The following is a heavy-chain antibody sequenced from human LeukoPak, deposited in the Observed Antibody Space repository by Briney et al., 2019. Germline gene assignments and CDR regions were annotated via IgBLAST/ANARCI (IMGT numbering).Heavy chain of an antibody. Sequence: PGGSLRLSCAASGFTFSSYAMSWVRQAPGKGLVWVSRINSDGSSTSYADSMKGRFTISRDNAKNTLYVQMNSLRAEDTAVYYCSTGSGHAFDIWGRGTMVTVSS. CDR1: GFTFSSYA. J-gene: IGHJ3*02. CDR3: STGSGHAFDI. CDR2: INSDGSST. D-gene: IGHD3-10*01. V-gene: IGHV3-74*01.